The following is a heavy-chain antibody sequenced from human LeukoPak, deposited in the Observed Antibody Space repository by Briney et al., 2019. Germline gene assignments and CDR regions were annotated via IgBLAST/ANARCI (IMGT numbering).Heavy chain of an antibody. CDR3: ATVRFDSGSYYFDY. CDR1: GYTFTSYY. V-gene: IGHV1-46*01. J-gene: IGHJ4*02. D-gene: IGHD1-26*01. CDR2: INPSGGST. Sequence: ASVKVSCKASGYTFTSYYMHWVRQAPGQGLEWMGIINPSGGSTSYAEKFQGRVTITADTSTDTAYMDLSSLRSEDTAVYYCATVRFDSGSYYFDYWGQGTLVTVSS.